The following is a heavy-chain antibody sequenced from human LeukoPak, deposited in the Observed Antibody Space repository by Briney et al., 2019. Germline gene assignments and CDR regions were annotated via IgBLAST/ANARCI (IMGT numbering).Heavy chain of an antibody. CDR1: GYTFTSYD. J-gene: IGHJ5*02. CDR2: INPNSGGT. CDR3: ARDSGWNANPNWFDP. V-gene: IGHV1-2*02. D-gene: IGHD1-1*01. Sequence: GASVKVSCKASGYTFTSYDINWVRQATGQGLEWMGWINPNSGGTNYAQKFQGRVTMTRDTSISTAYMELSRLRSDDTAVYYCARDSGWNANPNWFDPWGQGTLVTVSS.